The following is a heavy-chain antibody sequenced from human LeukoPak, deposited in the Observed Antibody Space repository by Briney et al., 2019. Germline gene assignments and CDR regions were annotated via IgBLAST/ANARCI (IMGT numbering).Heavy chain of an antibody. CDR1: GYTFTIYT. Sequence: ASVNVSCKASGYTFTIYTMNWVRQAPGQGLEWMGWINTNTGNPTYAQGFTGRFVFSLDTSVSTAYLQISSLKAEDTAVYYCARDGYNQSAAFDIWGQGTMVTVSS. J-gene: IGHJ3*02. CDR2: INTNTGNP. D-gene: IGHD5-24*01. CDR3: ARDGYNQSAAFDI. V-gene: IGHV7-4-1*02.